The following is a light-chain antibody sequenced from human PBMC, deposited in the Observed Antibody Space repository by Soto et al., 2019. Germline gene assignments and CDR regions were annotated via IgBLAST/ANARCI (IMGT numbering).Light chain of an antibody. V-gene: IGKV3-15*01. CDR3: QQYNNWTLT. CDR1: QTVRITY. CDR2: GAS. Sequence: TQSTGTLSLSPGESATLSCRGSQTVRITYLTWYEQKPDQAPRIXIYGASTRETGIPARFSGSGSGTEFTLTISSLQSEDFTVYYCQQYNNWTLTFGGGTKGDIK. J-gene: IGKJ4*01.